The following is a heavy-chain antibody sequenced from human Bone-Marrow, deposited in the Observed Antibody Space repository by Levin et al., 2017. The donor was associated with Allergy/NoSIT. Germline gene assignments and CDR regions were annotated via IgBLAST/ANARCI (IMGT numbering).Heavy chain of an antibody. Sequence: LSLTCAASGFIVSDNYMNWVRQAPGKGLEWVAVISGDGDTYYGDSVKDRCTISRDTSKNTVYLQMNHLRVEDTAVYYCTREAVVTALNHYHFFGMDVWGQGTTVTV. V-gene: IGHV3-66*01. CDR3: TREAVVTALNHYHFFGMDV. CDR2: ISGDGDT. J-gene: IGHJ6*02. CDR1: GFIVSDNY. D-gene: IGHD2-21*02.